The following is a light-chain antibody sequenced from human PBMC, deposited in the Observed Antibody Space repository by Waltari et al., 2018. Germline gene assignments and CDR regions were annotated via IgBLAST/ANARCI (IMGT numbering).Light chain of an antibody. Sequence: DIVMTQSPLSLPVTPGEPASISCRSSQSLLHTNGRNYLNWFLQKPGQSPQLLIYSGSVRASGVPDRFSGSGSGTEFTLQISRVEAEDVGVYYCMQTIHLPRTFGQGTKVEIK. J-gene: IGKJ1*01. CDR3: MQTIHLPRT. CDR1: QSLLHTNGRNY. V-gene: IGKV2-28*01. CDR2: SGS.